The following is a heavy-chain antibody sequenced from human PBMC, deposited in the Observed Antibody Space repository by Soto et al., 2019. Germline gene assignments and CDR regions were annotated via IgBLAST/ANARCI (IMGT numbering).Heavy chain of an antibody. V-gene: IGHV3-30-3*01. Sequence: ASGFTFSSYAMHWVRQAPGKGLEWVAVISYDGSNKYYADSVKGRFTISRDNSKNTLYLQMNSLRAEDTAVYYCARATLYYDFWSGYGNWFDPWGQGTLVTVSS. J-gene: IGHJ5*02. D-gene: IGHD3-3*01. CDR3: ARATLYYDFWSGYGNWFDP. CDR1: GFTFSSYA. CDR2: ISYDGSNK.